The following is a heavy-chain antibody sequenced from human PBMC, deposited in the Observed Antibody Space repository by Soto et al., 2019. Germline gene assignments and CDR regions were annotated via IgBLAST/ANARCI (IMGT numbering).Heavy chain of an antibody. CDR2: IFHTGST. J-gene: IGHJ5*02. D-gene: IGHD3-10*01. Sequence: SETLSLTCTVSCGSVSSSYWSWIRQPPGKGLEWIGYIFHTGSTKSSPSLKSRVIMSVDTSKNQFCMKLTSVTAADTAVYYCARVWLMVGGVSNWFDPGGPGTVVTVPS. CDR1: CGSVSSSY. V-gene: IGHV4-59*02. CDR3: ARVWLMVGGVSNWFDP.